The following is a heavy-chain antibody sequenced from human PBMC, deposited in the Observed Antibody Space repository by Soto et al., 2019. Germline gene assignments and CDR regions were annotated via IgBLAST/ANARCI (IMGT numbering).Heavy chain of an antibody. D-gene: IGHD3-10*01. CDR1: GFTFSSDA. Sequence: GGSLRLSCAASGFTFSSDAMHWVRQAPGKGLEWVAVISYDGSNKYYADSVKGRFTISRDNSKNTLYLQMNSLRAEDTAVYYWARERVDYYAAPNQKYYYYGMDVWGQGTTVTVSS. CDR3: ARERVDYYAAPNQKYYYYGMDV. CDR2: ISYDGSNK. J-gene: IGHJ6*02. V-gene: IGHV3-30-3*01.